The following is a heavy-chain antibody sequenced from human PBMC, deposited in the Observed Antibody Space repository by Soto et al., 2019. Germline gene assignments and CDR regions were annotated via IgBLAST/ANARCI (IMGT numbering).Heavy chain of an antibody. CDR2: INPHGGST. CDR3: ARSSGGNFGIIIEGSNWFDP. V-gene: IGHV1-46*01. Sequence: QVQLVQSEAEVKRPGASVKVSCKAPGDTFTSYYLNWVRQAPGQGLEWMGVINPHGGSTKYAQKFQGRITMTRDTSRSTVYMELSSLRSDDTAIYYCARSSGGNFGIIIEGSNWFDPWGQGTLVTVSS. J-gene: IGHJ5*02. D-gene: IGHD3-3*01. CDR1: GDTFTSYY.